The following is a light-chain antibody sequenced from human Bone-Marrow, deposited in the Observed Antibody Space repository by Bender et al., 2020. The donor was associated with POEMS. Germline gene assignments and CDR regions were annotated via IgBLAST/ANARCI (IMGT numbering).Light chain of an antibody. J-gene: IGLJ3*02. V-gene: IGLV2-14*01. CDR3: SSYAGGTSLM. CDR2: EVS. Sequence: QSALTQPASVSGSPGQSITISCTGTSSDVGGSNYVSWFQQHPGKAPKLMIYEVSNRPSGVSNRFSGSQSGNTASLTISGLRAEDEADYYCSSYAGGTSLMFGGGTRLTVL. CDR1: SSDVGGSNY.